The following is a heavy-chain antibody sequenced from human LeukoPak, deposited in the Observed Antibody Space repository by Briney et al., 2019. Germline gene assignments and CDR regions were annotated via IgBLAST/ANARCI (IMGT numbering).Heavy chain of an antibody. D-gene: IGHD3-10*01. Sequence: GGSLRLSCAASGFTFSGYSMNWVRQTPGKGLEWISFISASGGTTYYADSVKGRLTISRDNSKNSLYLQMNSLRAEDTAVYHCARVIGYYGSGNYYFDSWGQGTLVTVSS. CDR2: ISASGGTT. CDR3: ARVIGYYGSGNYYFDS. CDR1: GFTFSGYS. J-gene: IGHJ4*02. V-gene: IGHV3-48*04.